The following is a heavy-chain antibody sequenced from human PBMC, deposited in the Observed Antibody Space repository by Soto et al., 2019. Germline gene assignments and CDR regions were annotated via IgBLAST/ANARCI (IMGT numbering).Heavy chain of an antibody. CDR2: ISGDVSIT. V-gene: IGHV3-74*01. D-gene: IGHD5-18*01. CDR1: GFTFSRDW. CDR3: ARGIGYSAQDY. Sequence: EMQLVESGGGLVQPGGSLRLSCAASGFTFSRDWMHWVRQAPGKGLVWLSRISGDVSITGYADSVRGRFTISSDNAKNTLYLQMDSLRAEDTAVYYCARGIGYSAQDYWGQGTLVTVSS. J-gene: IGHJ4*02.